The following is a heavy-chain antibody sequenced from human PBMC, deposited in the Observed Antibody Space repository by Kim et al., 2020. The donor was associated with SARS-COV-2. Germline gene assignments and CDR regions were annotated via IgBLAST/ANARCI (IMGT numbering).Heavy chain of an antibody. D-gene: IGHD6-6*01. V-gene: IGHV1-69*13. Sequence: SVKVSCKASGGTFSSYAISWVRQAPGQGLEWMGGIIPIFGTANYAQKFQGRVTITADESTSTAYMELSSLRSEDTAVYYCARENTPYSSSSYYYGMDVWGQGTTVTVSS. J-gene: IGHJ6*02. CDR1: GGTFSSYA. CDR3: ARENTPYSSSSYYYGMDV. CDR2: IIPIFGTA.